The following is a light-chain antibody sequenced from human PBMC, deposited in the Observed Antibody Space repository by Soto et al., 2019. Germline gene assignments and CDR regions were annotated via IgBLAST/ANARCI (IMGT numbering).Light chain of an antibody. Sequence: DIPMTQSPSSLSASVGDRVAITCRASLTISSYLNWYQQQPGNAPKLLIYAASSLQSGFPSRFSGSGAGTDFTLTISSLQPDDFATYYCQQSQSAPPTFGGGTKVEIK. V-gene: IGKV1-39*01. CDR1: LTISSY. CDR3: QQSQSAPPT. CDR2: AAS. J-gene: IGKJ4*01.